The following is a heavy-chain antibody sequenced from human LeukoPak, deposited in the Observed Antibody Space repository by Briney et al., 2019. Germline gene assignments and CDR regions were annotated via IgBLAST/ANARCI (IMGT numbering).Heavy chain of an antibody. CDR2: ISWDGGST. D-gene: IGHD5-18*01. CDR1: GFTFDDYA. J-gene: IGHJ5*02. V-gene: IGHV3-43D*03. CDR3: AKAFTAVNWFDP. Sequence: GGSLRLSCAASGFTFDDYAMHWVRRAPGKGLEWVSLISWDGGSTYYADSVKGRFTISRDNSKNSLYLQMNSLRAEDTAVYYCAKAFTAVNWFDPWGQGTLVTVSS.